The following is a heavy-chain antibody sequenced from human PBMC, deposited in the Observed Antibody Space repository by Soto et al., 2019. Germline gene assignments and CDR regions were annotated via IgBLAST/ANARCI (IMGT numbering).Heavy chain of an antibody. D-gene: IGHD5-12*01. CDR1: GFTFSSYD. J-gene: IGHJ6*02. Sequence: PGGSLRLSCAASGFTFSSYDMHWVRQATGKGLEWVSAIGTAGDTYYPGSVKGRFTISRENAKNSSYLQMNSLRAGDTAVYYCARGAFSGYGQYYYYYGMDVWGQGTTVTVSS. CDR2: IGTAGDT. V-gene: IGHV3-13*01. CDR3: ARGAFSGYGQYYYYYGMDV.